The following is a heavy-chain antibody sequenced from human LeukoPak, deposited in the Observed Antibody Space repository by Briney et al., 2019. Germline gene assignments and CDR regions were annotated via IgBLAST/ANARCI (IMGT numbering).Heavy chain of an antibody. D-gene: IGHD6-19*01. Sequence: SETLSLTCTVSGDSLSSHYWSWVRQPPGKGLEWIGYIYGSGSTHYDPSLRSRVTISEDTSKNQFSLKLTSVTAADTAVYYCARNVGWYSHDSWGQGTLVTVSS. V-gene: IGHV4-59*08. CDR2: IYGSGST. CDR3: ARNVGWYSHDS. CDR1: GDSLSSHY. J-gene: IGHJ4*02.